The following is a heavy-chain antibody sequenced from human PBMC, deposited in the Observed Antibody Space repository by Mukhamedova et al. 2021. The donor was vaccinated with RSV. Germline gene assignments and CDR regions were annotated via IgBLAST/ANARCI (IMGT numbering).Heavy chain of an antibody. Sequence: GGFTISRDNSKNTLYLQMNSLRAEDTTVYYCAREEYYAYKSGAFDVWGQGTLVTVSS. CDR3: AREEYYAYKSGAFDV. J-gene: IGHJ3*01. D-gene: IGHD3-16*01. V-gene: IGHV3-30*01.